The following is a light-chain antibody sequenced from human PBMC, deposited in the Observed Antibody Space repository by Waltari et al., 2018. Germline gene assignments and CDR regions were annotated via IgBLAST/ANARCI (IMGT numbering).Light chain of an antibody. CDR3: QQYDGFWT. V-gene: IGKV1-5*03. Sequence: MTQSPLSLSASVGDRVTITCRASQSISDWLAWYQQKPGKAPKLLIYKASSLQSGVPSRFSGSGSGTEFTLTISSLQPDDFATYYCQQYDGFWTFGQGTKVDIK. J-gene: IGKJ1*01. CDR2: KAS. CDR1: QSISDW.